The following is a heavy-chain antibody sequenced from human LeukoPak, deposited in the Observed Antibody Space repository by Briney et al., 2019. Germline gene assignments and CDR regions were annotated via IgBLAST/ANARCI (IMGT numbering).Heavy chain of an antibody. Sequence: ASVKVSCKSSGYTFTSYDINWVRQAPGQGLEWMGWLSASNGNTNYAQKVRGRVTMTTDTSTNTAYLELTSLRSDDTAVYYCARDLRELMGGDYYFDYWGQGTLDTVSS. D-gene: IGHD2-8*01. CDR3: ARDLRELMGGDYYFDY. CDR1: GYTFTSYD. V-gene: IGHV1-18*01. CDR2: LSASNGNT. J-gene: IGHJ4*02.